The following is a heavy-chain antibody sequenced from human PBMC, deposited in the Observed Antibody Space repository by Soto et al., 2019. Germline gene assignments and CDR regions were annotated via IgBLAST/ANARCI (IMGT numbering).Heavy chain of an antibody. CDR1: GYTFTGYY. CDR2: INPNSGGT. J-gene: IGHJ4*02. D-gene: IGHD2-15*01. Sequence: GASVKVSCKASGYTFTGYYMHWVRQAPGQGLEWMGWINPNSGGTNYAQKFQGRVTMTGDTSISTAYMELSRLRSDDTAVYYCARGYKGSGGSCDSGYWGQGTLVTVSS. CDR3: ARGYKGSGGSCDSGY. V-gene: IGHV1-2*02.